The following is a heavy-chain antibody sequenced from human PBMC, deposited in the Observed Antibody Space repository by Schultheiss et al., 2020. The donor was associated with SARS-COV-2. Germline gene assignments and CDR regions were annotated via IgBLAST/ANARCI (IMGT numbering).Heavy chain of an antibody. CDR2: INHSGST. V-gene: IGHV4-34*01. D-gene: IGHD3-10*01. CDR1: GGSFSGYY. CDR3: ARKDYYGSGNYYYYYGMDV. J-gene: IGHJ6*02. Sequence: SQTLSLTCAVYGGSFSGYYWSWIRQPPGKGLEWIGEINHSGSTNYNPSLKSRVTISVDTSKNQFSLKLSSVTAADTAVYYCARKDYYGSGNYYYYYGMDVWGQGTTVTGSS.